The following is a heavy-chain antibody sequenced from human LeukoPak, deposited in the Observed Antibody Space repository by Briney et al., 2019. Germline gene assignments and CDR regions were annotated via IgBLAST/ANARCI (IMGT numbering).Heavy chain of an antibody. Sequence: SETLSLTCTVSRGSISRGGYYWRWIRQHPGKGLEWIGYIYYSGSTYYNPSLQSRVTISVDTSKNQFSLKLSSVTAADTAVYYCARFGYDSSGYWTFDYWGQGTLVTVSS. V-gene: IGHV4-31*03. CDR2: IYYSGST. J-gene: IGHJ4*02. D-gene: IGHD3-22*01. CDR3: ARFGYDSSGYWTFDY. CDR1: RGSISRGGYY.